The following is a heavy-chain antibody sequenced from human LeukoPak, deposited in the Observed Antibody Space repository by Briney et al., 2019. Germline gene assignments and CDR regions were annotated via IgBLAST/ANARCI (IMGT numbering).Heavy chain of an antibody. CDR2: IYPSDSTA. J-gene: IGHJ4*02. D-gene: IGHD3-16*01. V-gene: IGHV5-51*01. CDR3: ARQESNWGSF. CDR1: GYNFTKYW. Sequence: GESLKISCKGSGYNFTKYWIGWVRQMPGEGLEWMGIIYPSDSTAKYSPSLQGQVTISVDKSINTAYLQWSSLRASDTAMYYCARQESNWGSFWGQGTRVTVSS.